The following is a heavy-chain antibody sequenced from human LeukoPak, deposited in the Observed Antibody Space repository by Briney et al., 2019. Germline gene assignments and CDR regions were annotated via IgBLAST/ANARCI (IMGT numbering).Heavy chain of an antibody. Sequence: ASVKVSCKAFGYTFTSNYMHWVRQAPGQGPEWMGVISPSGGSTTYAQKFQGRVTLTRDMSTSTDYLELSSLRSEDTAVYYCARGRYCSGGSCYLDYWGQGTLVTVSS. CDR3: ARGRYCSGGSCYLDY. V-gene: IGHV1-46*01. D-gene: IGHD2-15*01. CDR2: ISPSGGST. CDR1: GYTFTSNY. J-gene: IGHJ4*02.